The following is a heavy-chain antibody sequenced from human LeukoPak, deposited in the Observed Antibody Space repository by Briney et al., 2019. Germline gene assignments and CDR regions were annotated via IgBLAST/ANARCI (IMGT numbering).Heavy chain of an antibody. J-gene: IGHJ4*02. Sequence: GGSLRLSCAASGFSFGSYSMNWFRQAPGKGLEWVSAISGSGGSTYYADSVKGRFTISRDNSKNTLYLQMNSLRAEDTAVYYCAKEDSSRYADYWGQGTLVTVSS. CDR3: AKEDSSRYADY. V-gene: IGHV3-23*01. CDR2: ISGSGGST. D-gene: IGHD6-13*01. CDR1: GFSFGSYS.